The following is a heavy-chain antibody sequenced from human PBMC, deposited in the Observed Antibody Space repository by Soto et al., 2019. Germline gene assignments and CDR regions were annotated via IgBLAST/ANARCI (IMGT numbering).Heavy chain of an antibody. V-gene: IGHV3-15*07. CDR3: GTGVAMVRSGALEY. J-gene: IGHJ4*02. CDR1: GFTFSNAW. D-gene: IGHD3-10*01. CDR2: IKSKTDGGTT. Sequence: EVQLVESGGGLVKPGGSLRVSCAASGFTFSNAWMFWVRQAPGKGPEWVGRIKSKTDGGTTDYNTLMKDRYTISREDSKSTLYLEMSGLDIEDTAVYYCGTGVAMVRSGALEYWGQGVLVTVSS.